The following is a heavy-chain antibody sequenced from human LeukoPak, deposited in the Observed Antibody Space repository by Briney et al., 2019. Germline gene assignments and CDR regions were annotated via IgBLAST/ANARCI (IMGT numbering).Heavy chain of an antibody. D-gene: IGHD1-14*01. J-gene: IGHJ6*04. Sequence: ASVKVSCKGSGYSCTSYGISWVRMAPGQGLDLMGWISAYNGNTNYAQKLQGRVTMTTDTSTSTAYMELRSLRSDDTAVYYCARAYGDHPWYVWGKGTTVTVSS. V-gene: IGHV1-18*04. CDR1: GYSCTSYG. CDR3: ARAYGDHPWYV. CDR2: ISAYNGNT.